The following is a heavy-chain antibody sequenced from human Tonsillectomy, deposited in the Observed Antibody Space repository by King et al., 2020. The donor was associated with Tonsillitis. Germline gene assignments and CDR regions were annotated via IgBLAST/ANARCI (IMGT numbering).Heavy chain of an antibody. CDR3: ARGYGDYAAFDY. V-gene: IGHV4-30-4*01. Sequence: VQLQESGPGLVKPSETLSLTCTVTSGSFSTGDYYWSWIRQPPGKGLEWIGYISSSGNTYYNPSLESRLTISLDTSKSQFSLQLTSATAADTALYYCARGYGDYAAFDYWGHGTLVTVSS. D-gene: IGHD4-17*01. CDR2: ISSSGNT. J-gene: IGHJ4*01. CDR1: SGSFSTGDYY.